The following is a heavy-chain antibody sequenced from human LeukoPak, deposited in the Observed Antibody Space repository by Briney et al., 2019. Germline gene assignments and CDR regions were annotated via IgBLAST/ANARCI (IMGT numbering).Heavy chain of an antibody. CDR2: IYYSGST. CDR1: GGSISSYY. CDR3: ARDTLGHYSNYPHGFDY. J-gene: IGHJ4*02. Sequence: SETLSLTCTVSGGSISSYYWSWIRQPPGKGLEWFGHIYYSGSTNYNPSLKSRVTISVDTSRNQFSLKLSSVTAADTAVYYCARDTLGHYSNYPHGFDYWGQGTLVTVSS. D-gene: IGHD4-11*01. V-gene: IGHV4-59*01.